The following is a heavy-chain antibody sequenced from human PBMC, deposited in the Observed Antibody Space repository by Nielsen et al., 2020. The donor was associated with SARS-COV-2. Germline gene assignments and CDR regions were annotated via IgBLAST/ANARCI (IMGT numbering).Heavy chain of an antibody. CDR1: GYTFTGYY. D-gene: IGHD3-16*01. CDR3: ASDNRMITFGGVMRNFDY. Sequence: ASVQVSCKDSGYTFTGYYQHWVRQAPGQGLQWKGRINPNSGGTNYAQKLQGRVTMTTDTSTSTAYMELRSLRSDDTAVFYCASDNRMITFGGVMRNFDYWGQGTLVTVSS. J-gene: IGHJ4*02. CDR2: INPNSGGT. V-gene: IGHV1-2*06.